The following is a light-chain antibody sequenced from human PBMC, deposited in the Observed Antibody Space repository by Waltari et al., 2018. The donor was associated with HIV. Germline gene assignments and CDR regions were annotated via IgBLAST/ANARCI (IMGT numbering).Light chain of an antibody. CDR3: CSYAGSNTYL. J-gene: IGLJ1*01. CDR2: VVS. Sequence: QSALTQPASVSGFPGQSITISCTGSSSDVGSYNYVAWYQQHPGKAPKLLIYVVSKRPSGVSNRFSGSKSGNTASLTISGLQAEDEADYYCCSYAGSNTYLFGTGTEVTVL. V-gene: IGLV2-23*02. CDR1: SSDVGSYNY.